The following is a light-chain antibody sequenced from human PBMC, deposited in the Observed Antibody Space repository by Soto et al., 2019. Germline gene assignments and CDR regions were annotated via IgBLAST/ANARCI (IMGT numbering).Light chain of an antibody. V-gene: IGKV3-20*01. CDR3: QQYVSSLWT. CDR2: GAS. J-gene: IGKJ1*01. CDR1: QSVSSSY. Sequence: EIVLTQSPGTLSLSPGERATLSCRASQSVSSSYLAWYQQKPGQAPRLLIYGASSRATGIPDRFSGSGSGTDFTLTIRRLEPEEFAVYYCQQYVSSLWTFGQGTKVEIK.